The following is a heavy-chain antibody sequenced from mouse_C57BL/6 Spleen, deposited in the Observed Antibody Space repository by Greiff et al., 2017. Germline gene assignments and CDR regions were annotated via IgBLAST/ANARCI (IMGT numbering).Heavy chain of an antibody. CDR1: GFSLTSYG. Sequence: VQVVESGPGLVAPSQSLSITCTVSGFSLTSYGVDWVRQSPGKGLEWLGVIWGVGSTNYNSALKSRLSISKDNSKSQVFLKMNSLQTDDTAMYYCASGYYGSSSWFAYWGQGTLVTVSA. V-gene: IGHV2-6*01. CDR2: IWGVGST. CDR3: ASGYYGSSSWFAY. J-gene: IGHJ3*01. D-gene: IGHD1-1*01.